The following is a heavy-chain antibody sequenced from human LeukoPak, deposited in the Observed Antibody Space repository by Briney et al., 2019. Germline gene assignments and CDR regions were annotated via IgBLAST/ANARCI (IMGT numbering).Heavy chain of an antibody. CDR1: GYRFTSHY. CDR3: ARVSKVTYIWFDP. CDR2: INPSGGST. Sequence: ASVKVSCKASGYRFTSHYIHWVRQAPGQGLEWMGIINPSGGSTNYAQKFQGRVTMTRDTSTSTVYMELSRLRSEDTAVYYCARVSKVTYIWFDPWGQGTLVTVSS. D-gene: IGHD4-17*01. J-gene: IGHJ5*02. V-gene: IGHV1-46*01.